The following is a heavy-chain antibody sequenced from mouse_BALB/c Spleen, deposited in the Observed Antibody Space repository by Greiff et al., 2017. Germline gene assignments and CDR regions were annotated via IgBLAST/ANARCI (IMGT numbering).Heavy chain of an antibody. CDR2: INPSSGYT. CDR3: ARCPYYYGRSWAMDD. Sequence: VQLQQSGAELARPGASVKMSCKASGYTFTSYTMHWVKQRPGQGLEWIGYINPSSGYTNYNQKFKDKATLTADNSSSTAYIQLSSLTSEDSAVYYCARCPYYYGRSWAMDDWGQGTSVTVSS. J-gene: IGHJ4*01. V-gene: IGHV1-4*01. D-gene: IGHD1-1*01. CDR1: GYTFTSYT.